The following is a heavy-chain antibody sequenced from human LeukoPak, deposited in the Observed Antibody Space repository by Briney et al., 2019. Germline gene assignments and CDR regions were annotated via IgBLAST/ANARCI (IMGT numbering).Heavy chain of an antibody. CDR1: GFTFRSYE. Sequence: GGSLRLSCAASGFTFRSYEMNWVRQAPGKGLEWVSYISSSGSTIYYADSVKGRFTISRDNAKNSLYLQMNSLRAEDTAVHYCARGTGSYILQYTVPSDYWGQGTLVTVSS. V-gene: IGHV3-48*03. CDR2: ISSSGSTI. D-gene: IGHD3-10*01. CDR3: ARGTGSYILQYTVPSDY. J-gene: IGHJ4*02.